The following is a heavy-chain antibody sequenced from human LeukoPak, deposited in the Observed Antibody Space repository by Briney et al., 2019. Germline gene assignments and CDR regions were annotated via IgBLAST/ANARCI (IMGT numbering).Heavy chain of an antibody. J-gene: IGHJ4*02. CDR1: GGSISSSSHY. V-gene: IGHV4-39*01. CDR2: IYYSGST. D-gene: IGHD1-14*01. Sequence: SETLSLTCTVSGGSISSSSHYWGWIRQPPGKGLEWIGSIYYSGSTYYNPSLKSRVTISVDTSKNQFSLKLSSVTAADTAVYYCARRGNRFYWGQGTLVTVSS. CDR3: ARRGNRFY.